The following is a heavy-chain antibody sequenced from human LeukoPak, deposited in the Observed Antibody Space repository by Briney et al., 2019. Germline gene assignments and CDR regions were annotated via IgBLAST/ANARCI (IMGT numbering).Heavy chain of an antibody. CDR3: ARFMIRGVSSNYFDY. Sequence: SETLSLTCTVSGGSISYYYWSWIRQPPGKGLEWIGYIYYSGNTNYNPSLKSRVTISVDTSKNQFSLKLSSVTAADTAMYYCARFMIRGVSSNYFDYWGQGTLVTVSS. J-gene: IGHJ4*02. CDR1: GGSISYYY. CDR2: IYYSGNT. V-gene: IGHV4-59*01. D-gene: IGHD3-10*01.